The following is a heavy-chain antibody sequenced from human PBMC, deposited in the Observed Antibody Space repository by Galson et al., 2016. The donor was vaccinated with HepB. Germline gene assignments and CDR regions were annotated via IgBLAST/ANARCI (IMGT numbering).Heavy chain of an antibody. D-gene: IGHD6-13*01. Sequence: SVKVSCKASGNTFTGYYMHWVRQAPGRGLEWMGWINPKSGGTNYAQNFQGRVTMTRDTSISTAYMEVRRLRYDDTAVYYCARGRAAAGWGPYFYWGQGTLVTVSS. CDR2: INPKSGGT. J-gene: IGHJ4*02. CDR1: GNTFTGYY. V-gene: IGHV1-2*02. CDR3: ARGRAAAGWGPYFY.